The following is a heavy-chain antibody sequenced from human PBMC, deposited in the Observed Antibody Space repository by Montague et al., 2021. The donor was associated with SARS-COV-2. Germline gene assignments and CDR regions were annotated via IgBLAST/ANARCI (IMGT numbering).Heavy chain of an antibody. V-gene: IGHV3-30-3*01. CDR1: GFTFTSYS. Sequence: SLRLSCAASGFTFTSYSMNWVRQAPGKGLEALSVISSDGSYKYYADSVKGRFTISRDNSRNTLYLQMNSLGPEDTAVYYCARDLLRHKGGFDSWGQGTLVTVSS. CDR3: ARDLLRHKGGFDS. D-gene: IGHD2/OR15-2a*01. J-gene: IGHJ4*02. CDR2: ISSDGSYK.